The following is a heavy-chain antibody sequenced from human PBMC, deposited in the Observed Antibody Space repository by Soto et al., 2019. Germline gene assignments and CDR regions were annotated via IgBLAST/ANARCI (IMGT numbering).Heavy chain of an antibody. D-gene: IGHD2-21*02. CDR3: ARHGGLTLRVGGGLLSAFDI. CDR1: GGSISSYY. V-gene: IGHV4-59*08. Sequence: QVQLQESGPGLVKPSETLSLTCTVSGGSISSYYWSWIRQPPGKGLEWIGYMYYSGSTNYNPSLKSRVTISLDTSKNPFSLNLSSVTAADSAVYYCARHGGLTLRVGGGLLSAFDIWGQGTMVTVSS. J-gene: IGHJ3*02. CDR2: MYYSGST.